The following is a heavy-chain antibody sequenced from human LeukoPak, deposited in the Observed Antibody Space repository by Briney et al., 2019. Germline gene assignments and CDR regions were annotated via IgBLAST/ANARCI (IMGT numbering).Heavy chain of an antibody. CDR1: GGSISSSNW. J-gene: IGHJ5*02. CDR3: ARGGNYWPQWWFDP. Sequence: SETLSLTCAVSGGSISSSNWWSWVRQPPGKGLEWIGEIYHSGSTNYNPSLKSRVTMSLDASKNQFSLELNSVTPADTAVYYCARGGNYWPQWWFDPWGRGTLVSVSS. V-gene: IGHV4-4*02. D-gene: IGHD1-26*01. CDR2: IYHSGST.